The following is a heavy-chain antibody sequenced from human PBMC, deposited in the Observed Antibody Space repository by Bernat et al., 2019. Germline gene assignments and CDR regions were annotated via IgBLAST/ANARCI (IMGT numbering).Heavy chain of an antibody. J-gene: IGHJ4*02. Sequence: QLQQWGAGLLKPSETLSLTCAVYGGSFSGYYWSWIRQPPGKGLEWIGEINHSGSTNYNPSLKSRVTISVDTSKNQFSLKLSSVTAADTAVYYCARGSGIAARLGKDWGQGTLVTVSS. CDR3: ARGSGIAARLGKD. V-gene: IGHV4-34*01. D-gene: IGHD6-6*01. CDR1: GGSFSGYY. CDR2: INHSGST.